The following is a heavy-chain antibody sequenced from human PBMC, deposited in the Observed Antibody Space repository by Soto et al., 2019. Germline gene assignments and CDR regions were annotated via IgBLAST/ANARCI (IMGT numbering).Heavy chain of an antibody. V-gene: IGHV4-39*01. CDR2: IYYSGST. CDR1: GGSISSSSYY. J-gene: IGHJ4*02. CDR3: ARRGYYDILTGYYTGVVAY. D-gene: IGHD3-9*01. Sequence: QLQLQESGPGLVKPSETLSLTCTVSGGSISSSSYYWGWIRQPPGKGLEWIGSIYYSGSTYYNPSLKSRVTISVDTSKNQFSLKLSSVTAADTAVYYCARRGYYDILTGYYTGVVAYWGQGTLVTVSS.